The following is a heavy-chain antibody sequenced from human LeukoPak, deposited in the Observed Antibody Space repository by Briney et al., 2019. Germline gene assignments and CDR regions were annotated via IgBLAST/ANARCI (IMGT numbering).Heavy chain of an antibody. V-gene: IGHV4-4*07. J-gene: IGHJ4*02. CDR3: ARDVVAAAGTWDY. D-gene: IGHD6-13*01. Sequence: SETLSLTCTVSGDSISSYYWSWTRQPAGKGLEWIGRIYTSGSTNYNPSLKSRLTMSVDTSKNQFSLKLSSVTAADTAVYYCARDVVAAAGTWDYWGQGTLVTVSS. CDR1: GDSISSYY. CDR2: IYTSGST.